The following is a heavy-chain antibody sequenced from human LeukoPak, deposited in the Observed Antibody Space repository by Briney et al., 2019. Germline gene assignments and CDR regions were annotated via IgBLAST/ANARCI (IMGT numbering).Heavy chain of an antibody. CDR3: AKAAYDFWSPFDY. Sequence: GGSLRLSCAASGFTFSSYGMHWVRQAPGKGLEWVAVIWYDGSNKYYADSVKGRFTISRDNSKNTLYLQMNSLRAEDTAVYYCAKAAYDFWSPFDYWGQGTLVIVSS. CDR1: GFTFSSYG. J-gene: IGHJ4*02. V-gene: IGHV3-33*06. D-gene: IGHD3-3*01. CDR2: IWYDGSNK.